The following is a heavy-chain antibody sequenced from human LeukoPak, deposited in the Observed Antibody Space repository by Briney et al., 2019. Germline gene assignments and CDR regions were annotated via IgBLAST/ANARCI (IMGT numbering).Heavy chain of an antibody. V-gene: IGHV3-30*18. Sequence: GRSLRLPCAASGFTFSSYGMHWVRQAPGKGLEWVAVISYDGSNKYYADSVKGRFTISRDNSKNTLYLQMNSLRAEDTAVYYCAKDSIAAAGGFDYWGQGTLVTVSS. D-gene: IGHD6-13*01. CDR2: ISYDGSNK. CDR1: GFTFSSYG. J-gene: IGHJ4*02. CDR3: AKDSIAAAGGFDY.